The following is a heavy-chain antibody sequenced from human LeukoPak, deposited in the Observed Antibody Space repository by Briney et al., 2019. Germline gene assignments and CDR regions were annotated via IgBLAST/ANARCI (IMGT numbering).Heavy chain of an antibody. D-gene: IGHD1-7*01. CDR1: GFTFSSYA. J-gene: IGHJ4*02. CDR2: ISGSGGST. V-gene: IGHV3-23*01. CDR3: AKRVTGTILDY. Sequence: GGSLRLSCAASGFTFSSYAMSWGREAPGKGLEWVSAISGSGGSTYYADSVKGRFTISRDNSKNTLYLQMNSLRAEDTAVYYCAKRVTGTILDYWGQGTLVTVSS.